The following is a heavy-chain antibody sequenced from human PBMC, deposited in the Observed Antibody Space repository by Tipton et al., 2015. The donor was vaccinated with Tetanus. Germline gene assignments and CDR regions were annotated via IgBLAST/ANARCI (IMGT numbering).Heavy chain of an antibody. CDR1: GGSISSSSYY. D-gene: IGHD3-22*01. Sequence: TLSLTCTVSGGSISSSSYYWGWIRQPPGKGLEWIGSIYYSGSTYYNPSLKSRVTISVDTSKNQFSLKLSSVTAADTAVYYCARVTYYYDSSGYYYEYYFDYWGQGTLVTVSS. CDR2: IYYSGST. CDR3: ARVTYYYDSSGYYYEYYFDY. V-gene: IGHV4-39*01. J-gene: IGHJ4*02.